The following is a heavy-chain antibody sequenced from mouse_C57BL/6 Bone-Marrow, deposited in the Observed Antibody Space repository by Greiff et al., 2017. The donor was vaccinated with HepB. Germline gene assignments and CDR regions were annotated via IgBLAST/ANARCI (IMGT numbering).Heavy chain of an antibody. CDR3: ARYGYGSSYDY. D-gene: IGHD1-1*01. V-gene: IGHV7-3*01. J-gene: IGHJ2*01. Sequence: EVHLVESGGGLVQPGGSLSLSCAASGFTFTDYYMSWVRQPPGKALEWLGFIRNKANGYTTEYSASVKGRFTISRDNSQSILYLQMNALRAEDSATYYCARYGYGSSYDYWGQGTTLTVSS. CDR1: GFTFTDYY. CDR2: IRNKANGYTT.